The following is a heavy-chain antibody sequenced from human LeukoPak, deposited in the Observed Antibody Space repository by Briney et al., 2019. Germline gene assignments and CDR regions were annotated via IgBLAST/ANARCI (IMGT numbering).Heavy chain of an antibody. D-gene: IGHD3-22*01. CDR1: GVSISTYY. Sequence: PSETLSLTCTVSGVSISTYYWTWIRQPPGKGLEWIGNIDYSGNTKYNPSLKSRVTISVDTSKNHFSLKLSSVTAADTAVYYCAREVYYYDSSGYQSFDYWGQGTLVTVSS. V-gene: IGHV4-59*12. CDR2: IDYSGNT. J-gene: IGHJ4*02. CDR3: AREVYYYDSSGYQSFDY.